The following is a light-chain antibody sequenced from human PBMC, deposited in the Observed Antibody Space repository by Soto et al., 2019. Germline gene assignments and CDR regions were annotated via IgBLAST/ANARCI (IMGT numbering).Light chain of an antibody. J-gene: IGKJ1*01. CDR3: QRYGSSPVT. Sequence: MLLTQAPESLSLGQGVDPTLCCIASQSVKSSYLAWYQQKPGQAPRLLIYGASSRATGIPDRFSGSGSGTDFTLTIIRLEPEDFAVYYCQRYGSSPVTFGQGTKVDI. V-gene: IGKV3-20*01. CDR2: GAS. CDR1: QSVKSSY.